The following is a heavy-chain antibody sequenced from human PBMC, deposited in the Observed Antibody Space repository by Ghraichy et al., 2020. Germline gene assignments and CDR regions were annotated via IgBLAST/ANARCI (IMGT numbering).Heavy chain of an antibody. CDR1: GYPFCNYG. Sequence: ASVKVSCKASGYPFCNYGITWVRQAPGQGLEWMGWITTKSGNTQYGWKFQGRVTMTTDTSTSTAYMELRSLRSDDTAVYYCARGINWFDPWGQGTLVTVSS. CDR3: ARGINWFDP. CDR2: ITTKSGNT. J-gene: IGHJ5*02. V-gene: IGHV1-18*01.